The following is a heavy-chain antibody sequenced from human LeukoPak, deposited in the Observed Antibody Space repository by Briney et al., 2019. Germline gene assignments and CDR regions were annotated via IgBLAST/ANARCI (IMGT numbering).Heavy chain of an antibody. CDR2: IKQDGTER. Sequence: GGSLRLSCAASGLTFSDYWLSWVRQAPGKGLEWVANIKQDGTERNYVDSVKGRFTISRDNARDSLYLQMNSLRAEDTAVYYCVRGPYALFWGQGTLVSVS. D-gene: IGHD2-2*01. J-gene: IGHJ4*02. CDR1: GLTFSDYW. V-gene: IGHV3-7*01. CDR3: VRGPYALF.